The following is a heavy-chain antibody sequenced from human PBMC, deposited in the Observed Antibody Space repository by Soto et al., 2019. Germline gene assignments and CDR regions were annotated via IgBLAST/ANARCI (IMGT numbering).Heavy chain of an antibody. D-gene: IGHD2-2*01. J-gene: IGHJ3*02. CDR3: TRHLEHCSSTSCYAFDI. CDR2: IRSKANSYAT. Sequence: GGSLRLSCAASGFTFSGSAMHWVRQASGKGLEWVGRIRSKANSYATAYAASVKGRFTISRDDSKNTAYLQMNSLKTEDTAVYYCTRHLEHCSSTSCYAFDIWGQGTMVTVS. V-gene: IGHV3-73*01. CDR1: GFTFSGSA.